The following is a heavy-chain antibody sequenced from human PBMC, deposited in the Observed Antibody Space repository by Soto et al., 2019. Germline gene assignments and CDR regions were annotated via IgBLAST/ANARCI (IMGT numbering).Heavy chain of an antibody. CDR2: ISYDGSNK. Sequence: GGSLRLSCAASGFTFSSYGMHWVRHAPGKGLEWVAVISYDGSNKYYADSVKGRFTISRDNSKNTLYLQMNSLRAEDTAVYYCAKGHTPPPQPSDYYGMDVWGQGTTVTVSS. CDR3: AKGHTPPPQPSDYYGMDV. D-gene: IGHD5-18*01. J-gene: IGHJ6*02. CDR1: GFTFSSYG. V-gene: IGHV3-30*18.